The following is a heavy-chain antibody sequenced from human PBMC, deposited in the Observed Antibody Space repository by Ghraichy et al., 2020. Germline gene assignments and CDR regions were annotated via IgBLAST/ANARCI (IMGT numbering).Heavy chain of an antibody. J-gene: IGHJ4*02. Sequence: GGSLRLSCAASGFTVSSNYMSWVRQAPGKGLEWVSVIYSGGSTYYADSVKGRFTISRDNSKNTLYLQMNSLRAEDTAVYYCARDQLREGVDYWGQGTLVTVSS. D-gene: IGHD2-2*01. CDR1: GFTVSSNY. V-gene: IGHV3-66*01. CDR3: ARDQLREGVDY. CDR2: IYSGGST.